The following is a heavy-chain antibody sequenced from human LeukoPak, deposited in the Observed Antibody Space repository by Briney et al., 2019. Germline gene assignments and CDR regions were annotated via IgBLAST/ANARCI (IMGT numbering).Heavy chain of an antibody. CDR2: ISYDGSNK. Sequence: PGGSLRLSCAASGFTFSSYAMHWVRQAPGKGLEWVAVISYDGSNKYYADSVKGRFTISRDNSKNTLYLQMNSLRAEDTAVYYCARDRNYYGSGSYAHCDYWGQGTLVTVSS. CDR1: GFTFSSYA. V-gene: IGHV3-30-3*01. CDR3: ARDRNYYGSGSYAHCDY. J-gene: IGHJ4*02. D-gene: IGHD3-10*01.